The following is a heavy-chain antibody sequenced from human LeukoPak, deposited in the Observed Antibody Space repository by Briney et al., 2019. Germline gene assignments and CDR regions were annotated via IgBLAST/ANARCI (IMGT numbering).Heavy chain of an antibody. CDR3: ARVRGYYDSSGSLVY. CDR1: GFTFSTYG. J-gene: IGHJ4*02. CDR2: ISYDGSNK. Sequence: GGSLRLSCAASGFTFSTYGMHWVRQAPGKGLEWVAVISYDGSNKYYADSVKGRFTISRDNSKNTLYLQMNSLRAEDTAVYYCARVRGYYDSSGSLVYWGQGTLVTVSS. D-gene: IGHD3-22*01. V-gene: IGHV3-30*03.